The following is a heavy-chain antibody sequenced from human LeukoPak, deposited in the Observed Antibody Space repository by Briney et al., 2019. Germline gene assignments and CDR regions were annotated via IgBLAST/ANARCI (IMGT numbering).Heavy chain of an antibody. CDR3: AGAQINWFDP. Sequence: SETLSLTCTVSGGSISSYYWSWIRQPPGKGLEWIGYIYYSGSTNYNPSFKSRVTISVDTSKNQFSLKLSSVTAADTAVYYCAGAQINWFDPWGQGTLVTVSS. D-gene: IGHD3-10*01. CDR1: GGSISSYY. J-gene: IGHJ5*02. CDR2: IYYSGST. V-gene: IGHV4-59*01.